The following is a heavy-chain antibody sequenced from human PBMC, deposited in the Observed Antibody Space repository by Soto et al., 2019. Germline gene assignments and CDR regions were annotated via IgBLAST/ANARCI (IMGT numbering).Heavy chain of an antibody. J-gene: IGHJ6*03. D-gene: IGHD3-3*01. CDR1: GFTFSSYA. CDR3: AKDVSRATIFGVVIEPLSYYYYYYMDV. CDR2: ISGSGGST. V-gene: IGHV3-23*01. Sequence: GGSLRLSCAASGFTFSSYAMSWVRQAPGKGLEWVSAISGSGGSTYYADSVKGRFTISRDNSKNTLYLQMNSLRAEDTAVYYCAKDVSRATIFGVVIEPLSYYYYYYMDVWGKGTTVTVSS.